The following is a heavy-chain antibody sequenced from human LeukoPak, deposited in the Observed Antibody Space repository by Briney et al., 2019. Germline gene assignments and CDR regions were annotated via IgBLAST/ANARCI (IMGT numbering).Heavy chain of an antibody. Sequence: GGSLRLSCAASGFTFSSYAMSWVRQAPGRGLEGVSALSGSGGSTYYADSVKGRITISRDNSKNTLYLQMNSLRAEDTAVYYCALSDDYLDYWGQGTLVTVSS. CDR2: LSGSGGST. V-gene: IGHV3-23*01. J-gene: IGHJ4*02. CDR3: ALSDDYLDY. CDR1: GFTFSSYA.